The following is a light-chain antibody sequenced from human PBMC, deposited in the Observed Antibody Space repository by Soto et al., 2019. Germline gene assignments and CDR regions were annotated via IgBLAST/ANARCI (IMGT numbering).Light chain of an antibody. Sequence: QSALTQPASVSGSPGQSITISCSGTSSDVGGYSYVSWYQHHPGKAPKLMIYEVSNRPSGVSNRFSGSKSGSTASLTISGLQAEDEADYYCCSYTSSSTLYVFGTGTKVTVL. CDR1: SSDVGGYSY. CDR2: EVS. V-gene: IGLV2-14*01. CDR3: CSYTSSSTLYV. J-gene: IGLJ1*01.